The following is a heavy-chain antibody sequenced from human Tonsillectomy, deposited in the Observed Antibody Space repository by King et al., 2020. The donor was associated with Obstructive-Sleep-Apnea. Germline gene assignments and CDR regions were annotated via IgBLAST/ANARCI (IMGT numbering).Heavy chain of an antibody. J-gene: IGHJ3*02. V-gene: IGHV3-74*01. CDR2: INNDGSEI. Sequence: VQLVESGGGVVQAGGSLRLSWAVSGSTFSNYWMHWVRQAPGKGLVWVSRINNDGSEIVYADSVKGRFTISRDNSKNTRFLQMNSLRAEDTAVYYCARSQLGAFDIWGQGTMVTVSS. CDR1: GSTFSNYW. CDR3: ARSQLGAFDI. D-gene: IGHD3-16*01.